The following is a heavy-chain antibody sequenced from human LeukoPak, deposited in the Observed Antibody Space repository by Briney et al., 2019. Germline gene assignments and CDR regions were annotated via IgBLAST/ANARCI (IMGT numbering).Heavy chain of an antibody. V-gene: IGHV4-30-2*01. Sequence: SQTLSLTCTVSGGSISSGGYYWSWIRQPPGKGLEWIGYIYHSGSTYYNPSLKSRVTISVDTSNNQFSLKLSSVTAADTAVYYCARGPGSYSKEAFDMWGQGTMVTVSS. J-gene: IGHJ3*02. CDR3: ARGPGSYSKEAFDM. D-gene: IGHD3-10*01. CDR1: GGSISSGGYY. CDR2: IYHSGST.